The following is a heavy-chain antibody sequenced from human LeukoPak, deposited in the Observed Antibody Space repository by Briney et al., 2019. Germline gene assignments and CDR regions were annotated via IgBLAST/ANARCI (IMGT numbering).Heavy chain of an antibody. CDR3: ARDSSNWSSFGS. CDR1: GYTFTAYP. V-gene: IGHV1-2*06. Sequence: ASVKVSCKASGYTFTAYPIHWVRQAPGQGLEWMGRINPNSGVTHYAQKFHCRVTMTKDTSTDTAYMELSSLRSDDTAIYWCARDSSNWSSFGSWGQGTPVTVSS. J-gene: IGHJ4*02. CDR2: INPNSGVT. D-gene: IGHD6-13*01.